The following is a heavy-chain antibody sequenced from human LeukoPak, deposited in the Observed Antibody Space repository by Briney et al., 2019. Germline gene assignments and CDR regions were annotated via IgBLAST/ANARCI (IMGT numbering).Heavy chain of an antibody. CDR3: ARGTGYPYYYYYMDV. D-gene: IGHD1-1*01. V-gene: IGHV3-74*01. CDR1: GFTFSSYW. Sequence: GGSLRLSCAASGFTFSSYWMHWVRQAPGKGLVWVSRINSNGSSTSYADSVKGRFTISRDKAKNTLYLQMNSLRAEDTAVYYCARGTGYPYYYYYMDVWGKGPTVTVSS. J-gene: IGHJ6*03. CDR2: INSNGSST.